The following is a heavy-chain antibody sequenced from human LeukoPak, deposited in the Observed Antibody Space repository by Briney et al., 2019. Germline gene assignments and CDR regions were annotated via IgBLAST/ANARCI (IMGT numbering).Heavy chain of an antibody. CDR3: ARRYYYDSSGYFGAFDI. V-gene: IGHV1-18*01. CDR1: GYTFTSYG. D-gene: IGHD3-22*01. J-gene: IGHJ3*02. Sequence: ASVKVSCKASGYTFTSYGITWVRQAPGQGLEWMGWISAYNAYTYYAQKFQGRVTMTTDTSTSTAYMELRSLRSDDTAVYYCARRYYYDSSGYFGAFDIWGQGTMVTVSS. CDR2: ISAYNAYT.